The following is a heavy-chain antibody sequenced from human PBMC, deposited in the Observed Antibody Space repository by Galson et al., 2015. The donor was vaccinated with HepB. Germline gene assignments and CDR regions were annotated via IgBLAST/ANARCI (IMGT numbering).Heavy chain of an antibody. CDR1: GVTFSSYA. Sequence: SVKVSCKASGVTFSSYAISWVRQAPGQGLEWMGGIIPIFGTANYAQKFQGRVTITADESTSTAYMELSSLRPEDTAVYYCARGGATVTVVTFFDYWGQGTLVTVSS. CDR3: ARGGATVTVVTFFDY. D-gene: IGHD4-23*01. V-gene: IGHV1-69*13. CDR2: IIPIFGTA. J-gene: IGHJ4*02.